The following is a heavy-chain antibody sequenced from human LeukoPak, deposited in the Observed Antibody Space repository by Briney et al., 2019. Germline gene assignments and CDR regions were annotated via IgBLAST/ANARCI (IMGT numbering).Heavy chain of an antibody. Sequence: ASVKVSCKASGYTFTSYGISWVRQAPGQGLEWMGWISAYNGNTNYAQKLQGRVTMTTGTSTSTAYIELRSLRSDDTAVYYCARDHTMVRGVNHGMDVWGKGTTVTVSS. CDR2: ISAYNGNT. D-gene: IGHD3-10*01. V-gene: IGHV1-18*04. CDR3: ARDHTMVRGVNHGMDV. J-gene: IGHJ6*04. CDR1: GYTFTSYG.